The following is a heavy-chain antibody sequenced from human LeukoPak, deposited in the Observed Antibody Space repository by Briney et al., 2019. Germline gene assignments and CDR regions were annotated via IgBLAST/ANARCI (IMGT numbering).Heavy chain of an antibody. J-gene: IGHJ4*02. D-gene: IGHD3-3*01. CDR1: GFTFSSCA. Sequence: GGSLRLSCAASGFTFSSCAMYWVRQAPGKGLEWVSGIFGSGGSTHYADSVKGRFTISRDNSKNTLYLQMNSLRAEDTAVYYCAKESHASRITIFGVVTRSNYFDYWGQGTLVTVSS. CDR2: IFGSGGST. CDR3: AKESHASRITIFGVVTRSNYFDY. V-gene: IGHV3-23*01.